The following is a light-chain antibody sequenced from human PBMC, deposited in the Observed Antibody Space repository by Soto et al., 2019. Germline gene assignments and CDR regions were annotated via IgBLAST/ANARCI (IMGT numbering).Light chain of an antibody. CDR2: KAS. CDR3: QQFHSFSPT. J-gene: IGKJ1*01. CDR1: QSISSW. Sequence: DIQMTQSPSTLSASVGDRVTITCRASQSISSWLAWYQQKPGKDPKLLIYKASSLESRVPSRFSDRGAGTEFTLTISSLQPNDFATYYCQQFHSFSPTFGQGTKVEIK. V-gene: IGKV1-5*03.